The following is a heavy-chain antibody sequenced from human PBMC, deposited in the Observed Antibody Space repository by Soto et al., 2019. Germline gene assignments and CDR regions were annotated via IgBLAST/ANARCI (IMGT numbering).Heavy chain of an antibody. J-gene: IGHJ4*02. V-gene: IGHV1-2*02. Sequence: ASVKVSCKASGYTFSGFYMHWVRQAPGQGLEWMGWINPNSGGTKSAEKFQGRVNMTRDTSISTAYMELSSLTHYDTAVDYCASAAVTGTAGLDFWGQGTQVTVSS. D-gene: IGHD6-19*01. CDR3: ASAAVTGTAGLDF. CDR1: GYTFSGFY. CDR2: INPNSGGT.